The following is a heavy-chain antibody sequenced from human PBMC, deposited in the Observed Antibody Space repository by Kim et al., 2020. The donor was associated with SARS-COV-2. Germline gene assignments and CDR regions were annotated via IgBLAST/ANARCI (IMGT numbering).Heavy chain of an antibody. J-gene: IGHJ6*02. CDR3: AKDHILTGYYMGDLWGYYYYGMDV. Sequence: GGSLRLSCAASGFTFSSYAMSWVRQAPGKGLEWVSAISGSGGSTYYADSVKGRFTISRDNSKNTLYLQMNSLRAEDTAVYYCAKDHILTGYYMGDLWGYYYYGMDVWGQGTTVTVSS. CDR1: GFTFSSYA. CDR2: ISGSGGST. D-gene: IGHD3-9*01. V-gene: IGHV3-23*01.